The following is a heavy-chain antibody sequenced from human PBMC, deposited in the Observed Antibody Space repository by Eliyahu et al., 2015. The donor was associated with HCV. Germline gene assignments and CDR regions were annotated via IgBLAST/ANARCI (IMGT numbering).Heavy chain of an antibody. Sequence: QVQIQESGPGLVEPSGTLSLTCVVSGGSITSHWWSWVXQPPGKGLEWIGEIFHTGSTNYNPSLRGRVTMSVDKANNQFSLNLYSVTAADMAVXYCARHRTGTNCHDCWGQGTLVTVSS. V-gene: IGHV4-4*02. CDR2: IFHTGST. CDR1: GGSITSHW. CDR3: ARHRTGTNCHDC. J-gene: IGHJ4*02. D-gene: IGHD2-2*01.